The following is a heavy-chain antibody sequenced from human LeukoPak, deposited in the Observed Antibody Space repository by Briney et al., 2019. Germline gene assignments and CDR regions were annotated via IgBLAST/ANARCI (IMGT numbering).Heavy chain of an antibody. CDR1: GYTFTSYG. V-gene: IGHV1-18*01. D-gene: IGHD6-13*01. CDR2: ISAYNGNT. J-gene: IGHJ5*02. CDR3: ARDRGIAARASWFDP. Sequence: ASVKVSCKASGYTFTSYGISWVRQAPGQGREWMGWISAYNGNTNYAQKLQGRVTMTTDTSTSTAYMELRSLRSDDTAVYYCARDRGIAARASWFDPWGQGTLVTVSS.